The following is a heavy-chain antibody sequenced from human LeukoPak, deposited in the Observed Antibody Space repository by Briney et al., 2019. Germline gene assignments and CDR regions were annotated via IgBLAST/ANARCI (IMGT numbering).Heavy chain of an antibody. CDR2: INHNGNVN. CDR3: ARVRGTNLYYFDY. J-gene: IGHJ4*02. D-gene: IGHD3-16*01. CDR1: GFTFSSYW. Sequence: PGGSLRLSCAASGFTFSSYWMNWARQAPGKGLEWVASINHNGNVNYYVDSVKGRFTISRDNAKNSLYLQMSNLRAEDTAVYYCARVRGTNLYYFDYWGQGTLVTVSS. V-gene: IGHV3-7*03.